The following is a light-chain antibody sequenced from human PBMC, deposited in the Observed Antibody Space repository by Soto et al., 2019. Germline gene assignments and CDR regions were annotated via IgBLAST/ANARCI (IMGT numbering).Light chain of an antibody. J-gene: IGLJ3*02. CDR1: SSNIGSNT. CDR3: AAWDDSVNGPV. Sequence: QSVLTQPPSASGTPGQRVTISCSGSSSNIGSNTVNWYHQLPGTAPKLLIYSNNRRPSGVPDRFSGSNSGTSASLAITGLQSEDEAEYYCAAWDDSVNGPVFGGGTKVTVL. CDR2: SNN. V-gene: IGLV1-44*01.